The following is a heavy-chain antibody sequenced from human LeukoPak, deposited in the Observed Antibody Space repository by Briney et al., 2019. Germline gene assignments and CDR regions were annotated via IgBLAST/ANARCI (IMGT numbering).Heavy chain of an antibody. D-gene: IGHD5-18*01. J-gene: IGHJ4*02. CDR3: AREDRYSYGFL. V-gene: IGHV4-59*01. CDR2: IYYSGST. CDR1: GGSISSYY. Sequence: NPSETLSLTCTVSGGSISSYYWSWIRQPPGKGLEWIGYIYYSGSTNYNPSLKSRVTISVDTSKNQFSLKLSSVTAADTAVYYCAREDRYSYGFLWGQGTLVTVSS.